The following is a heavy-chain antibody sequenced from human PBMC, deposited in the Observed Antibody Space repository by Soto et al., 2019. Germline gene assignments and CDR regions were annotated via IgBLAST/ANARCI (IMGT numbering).Heavy chain of an antibody. CDR3: AREKRCSGGSCYTNWFDP. V-gene: IGHV3-11*05. D-gene: IGHD2-15*01. Sequence: GGSLRLSCAASGFTFSDYYMSWIRQAPGKGLEWVSYISSSSSYTNYADSVKGRFTISRDNAKNSLYLQMNSLRAEDTAVYYCAREKRCSGGSCYTNWFDPWGQGTLVTVSS. CDR1: GFTFSDYY. J-gene: IGHJ5*02. CDR2: ISSSSSYT.